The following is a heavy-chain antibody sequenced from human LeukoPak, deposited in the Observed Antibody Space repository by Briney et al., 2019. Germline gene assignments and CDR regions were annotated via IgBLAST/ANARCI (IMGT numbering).Heavy chain of an antibody. J-gene: IGHJ4*02. CDR2: ISSTSSTI. CDR1: GFTFNTYG. Sequence: PGGSLRLSCAASGFTFNTYGMNWVRQAPGKGLEWVSYISSTSSTIYYADSVKGRFTISRVNAKNSLHLQINSLRAEDTAVYYCARVQEWPHFDYWGQGTLVTVSS. D-gene: IGHD1-1*01. CDR3: ARVQEWPHFDY. V-gene: IGHV3-48*01.